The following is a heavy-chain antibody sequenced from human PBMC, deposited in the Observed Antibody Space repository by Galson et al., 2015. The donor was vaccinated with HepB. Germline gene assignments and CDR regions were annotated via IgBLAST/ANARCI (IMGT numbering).Heavy chain of an antibody. CDR2: ISSSSSYI. J-gene: IGHJ6*02. CDR1: GFTFSSYS. D-gene: IGHD4-17*01. CDR3: ARFYGDYYYYGMDV. V-gene: IGHV3-21*01. Sequence: SLRLSCAASGFTFSSYSMNWVRQAPGKGLEWVSSISSSSSYIYYADSVKGRFTISRDNAKNSLYLQMNSLRAEDTAVYYCARFYGDYYYYGMDVWGQGTTVTVSS.